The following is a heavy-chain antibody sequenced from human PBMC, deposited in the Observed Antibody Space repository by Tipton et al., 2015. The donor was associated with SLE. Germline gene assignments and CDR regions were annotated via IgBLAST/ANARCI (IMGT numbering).Heavy chain of an antibody. Sequence: TLSLTCSVSGYSISSGFYWGWLRQSPGKGLEWIGSIYHSGSTQYNPSLMSRVIISEDTSTNQFSLILSSVTAADTAVYYCAREYFDISTGYPFDHWGQGTLVTVSS. J-gene: IGHJ4*02. CDR1: GYSISSGFY. CDR3: AREYFDISTGYPFDH. CDR2: IYHSGST. D-gene: IGHD3-9*01. V-gene: IGHV4-38-2*02.